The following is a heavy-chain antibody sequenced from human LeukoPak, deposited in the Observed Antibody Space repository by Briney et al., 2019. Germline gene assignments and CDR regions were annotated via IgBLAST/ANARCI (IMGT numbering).Heavy chain of an antibody. CDR3: AKDYVSYCSSTSCYNWFDP. V-gene: IGHV3-23*01. Sequence: QSGVPLSLSCAASGFTFSSYAIIWAGQAPEKRLEWVSDKSGRGYNILYADSVKGRFTISRDNSKNKLYLKMISLRAEDTAVYYCAKDYVSYCSSTSCYNWFDPWGQGTLVTVSS. J-gene: IGHJ5*02. CDR1: GFTFSSYA. D-gene: IGHD2-2*01. CDR2: KSGRGYNI.